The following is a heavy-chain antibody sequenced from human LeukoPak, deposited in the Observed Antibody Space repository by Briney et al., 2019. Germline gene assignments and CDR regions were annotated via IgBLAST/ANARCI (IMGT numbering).Heavy chain of an antibody. CDR3: ATFEAYNWNHD. CDR1: GYTFTGYY. CDR2: LNPNSGGT. V-gene: IGHV1-2*06. D-gene: IGHD1-14*01. J-gene: IGHJ4*02. Sequence: ASVKVSCKASGYTFTGYYRHWVRQAPGQVLEWMGRLNPNSGGTNYAQKFQGRVTMTRDTSISTAYMELSRLRSDDTAVYYCATFEAYNWNHDWGQGTLVTVSS.